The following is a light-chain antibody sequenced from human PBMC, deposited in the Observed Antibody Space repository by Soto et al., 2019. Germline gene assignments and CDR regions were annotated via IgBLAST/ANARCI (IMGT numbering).Light chain of an antibody. CDR2: KAS. V-gene: IGKV1-5*03. J-gene: IGKJ1*01. Sequence: DIQMTQSPSTLSGSVGDRVTITCRASQTISSWLAWYQQKPGKAPKLLIYKASTLKIGVPSRFSGSGSGTEFTLTISSLQPDDFATYYGQHYNSYSDAFGQGTKLELK. CDR1: QTISSW. CDR3: QHYNSYSDA.